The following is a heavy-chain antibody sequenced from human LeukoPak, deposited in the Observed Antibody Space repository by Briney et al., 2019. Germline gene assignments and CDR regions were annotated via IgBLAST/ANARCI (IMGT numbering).Heavy chain of an antibody. CDR2: ISGSGGNT. D-gene: IGHD3-22*01. CDR3: AKTGYYYDRSDYYYDRSRYFDL. J-gene: IGHJ2*01. CDR1: GFTFSSYW. Sequence: GGSLGLSCAASGFTFSSYWMSWVRQAPGKGLEWVSAISGSGGNTYYADSVKGRFTISRDNSKNTLYLQMNSLRAEDTAVYYCAKTGYYYDRSDYYYDRSRYFDLWGRGTLVTVSS. V-gene: IGHV3-23*01.